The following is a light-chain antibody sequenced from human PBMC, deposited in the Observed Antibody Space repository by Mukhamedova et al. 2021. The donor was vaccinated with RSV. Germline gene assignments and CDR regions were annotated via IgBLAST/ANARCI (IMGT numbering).Light chain of an antibody. J-gene: IGKJ3*01. V-gene: IGKV1-39*01. CDR3: QQSYSTPFT. CDR2: TTS. Sequence: WYQRRVHGKAPNLLIYTTSTLQSGVPSRFSGSGSGTDFTLTISSLQPEDFATYYCQQSYSTPFTFGPGTNVDIK.